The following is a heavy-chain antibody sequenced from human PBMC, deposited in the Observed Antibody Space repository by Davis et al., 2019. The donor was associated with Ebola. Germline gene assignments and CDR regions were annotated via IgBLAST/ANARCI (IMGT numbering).Heavy chain of an antibody. D-gene: IGHD1-26*01. CDR3: TKSLNSGSYFRVGTYGMDV. V-gene: IGHV1-69*04. J-gene: IGHJ6*02. CDR1: GGTLSSYA. Sequence: SVKVSCKASGGTLSSYAISWVRQAPGQGLEWMGRIIPILGIANYAQKFQGRVTITADKSTSTAYMELSSLRSEDTAVYYCTKSLNSGSYFRVGTYGMDVWGQGTTVTVSS. CDR2: IIPILGIA.